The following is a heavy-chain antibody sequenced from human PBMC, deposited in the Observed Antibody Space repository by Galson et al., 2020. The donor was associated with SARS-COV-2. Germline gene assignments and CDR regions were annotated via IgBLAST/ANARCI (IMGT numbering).Heavy chain of an antibody. Sequence: GGSLRLSCVASGFTFSNYAMHWVRQAPGKGLEWVTVILYDGSNKYYADSVKGRFTISRDNSKNTLYLQMSSLRGEDTAVYYCAKERYSIYESYYWYGMDVWGQGTTVTVSS. CDR3: AKERYSIYESYYWYGMDV. J-gene: IGHJ6*02. D-gene: IGHD5-12*01. V-gene: IGHV3-30*18. CDR1: GFTFSNYA. CDR2: ILYDGSNK.